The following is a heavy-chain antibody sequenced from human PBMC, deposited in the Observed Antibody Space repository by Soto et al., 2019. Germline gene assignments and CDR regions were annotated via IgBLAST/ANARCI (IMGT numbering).Heavy chain of an antibody. CDR1: GYTLTELS. D-gene: IGHD3-22*01. Sequence: ASVKVSCKVSGYTLTELSMHWVRQAPGKGLEWMGGFDPEDGETIYAQKFQGRVTMTEDTSTGTAYMELRSLRSDDTAVYYCARDPAYDSSGYHDAFDIWGQGTMVTVSS. CDR2: FDPEDGET. J-gene: IGHJ3*02. V-gene: IGHV1-24*01. CDR3: ARDPAYDSSGYHDAFDI.